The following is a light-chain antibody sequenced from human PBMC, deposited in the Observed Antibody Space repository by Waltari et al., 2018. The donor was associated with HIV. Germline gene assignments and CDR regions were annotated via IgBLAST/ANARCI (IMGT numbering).Light chain of an antibody. V-gene: IGLV1-51*01. CDR2: NNN. CDR3: GTWDSSVSAGV. Sequence: QSVLTQPPSVSAAPGPKVPFPCPGSPSHTGTIFVSWYQQLQEAAPKLIIYNNNKRPSGVPDRFSGSKSATSATLAITGLQTGDEADYYCGTWDSSVSAGVFGGGTKLTVL. CDR1: PSHTGTIF. J-gene: IGLJ2*01.